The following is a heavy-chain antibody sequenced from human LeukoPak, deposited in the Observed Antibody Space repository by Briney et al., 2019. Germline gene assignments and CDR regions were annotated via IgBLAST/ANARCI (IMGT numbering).Heavy chain of an antibody. Sequence: KSSETLSLTCTVSGGSISSYYWSWIRQPPGKGLEWIGCIYYTGSTNYNPSLKSRVTISVDRSKSQFSLELTSVIAADTAVYYCARHLAAPAAAFDCWGQGTLVTVSS. V-gene: IGHV4-59*08. CDR1: GGSISSYY. J-gene: IGHJ4*02. CDR3: ARHLAAPAAAFDC. CDR2: IYYTGST. D-gene: IGHD6-25*01.